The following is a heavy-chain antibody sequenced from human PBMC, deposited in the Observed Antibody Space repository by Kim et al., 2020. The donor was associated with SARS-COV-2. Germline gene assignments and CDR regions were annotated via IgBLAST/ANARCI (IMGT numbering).Heavy chain of an antibody. V-gene: IGHV5-51*01. CDR1: GYSFTSYW. CDR3: ARPGYSYGPYYYGMDV. J-gene: IGHJ6*02. D-gene: IGHD5-18*01. Sequence: GESLKIFCKGSGYSFTSYWIGWVRQMPGKGLEWMGIIYPGDSDTRYSPSFQGQVTISADKSLSTAYLQWSSLKASDTAMYYCARPGYSYGPYYYGMDVWGQGTTVTVSS. CDR2: IYPGDSDT.